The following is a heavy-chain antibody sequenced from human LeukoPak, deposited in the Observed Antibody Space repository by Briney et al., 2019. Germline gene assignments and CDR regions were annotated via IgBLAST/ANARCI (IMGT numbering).Heavy chain of an antibody. CDR2: IIPIFGSA. CDR1: GGTFSSYA. V-gene: IGHV1-69*06. J-gene: IGHJ6*04. D-gene: IGHD2-2*02. Sequence: GASVKVSRKASGGTFSSYAISWVRQAPGQGLEWMGGIIPIFGSANYAQKFQGRVTITADKSTSTAYMELSSLRSEDTAVYYCARDREYCGSTSCHSTYYYYYGMDVWGKGTTVTVSS. CDR3: ARDREYCGSTSCHSTYYYYYGMDV.